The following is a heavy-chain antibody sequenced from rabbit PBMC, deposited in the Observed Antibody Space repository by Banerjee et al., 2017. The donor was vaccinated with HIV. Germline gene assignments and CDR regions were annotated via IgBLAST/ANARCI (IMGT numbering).Heavy chain of an antibody. Sequence: QEQLEESGGDLVKPEGSLTLTCTASGFDFSSNAMCWVRQAPGKGLEWIGCIYTSRGGTYYTSWVNGRFTIARITSLNTVDLKMTSLTAADTATYFCARAYGSASGYDLWGPGTLVTVS. CDR3: ARAYGSASGYDL. V-gene: IGHV1S47*01. J-gene: IGHJ4*01. CDR2: IYTSRGGT. CDR1: GFDFSSNA. D-gene: IGHD1-1*01.